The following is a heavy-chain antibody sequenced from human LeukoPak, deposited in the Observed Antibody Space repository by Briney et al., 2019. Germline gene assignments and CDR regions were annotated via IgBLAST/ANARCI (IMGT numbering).Heavy chain of an antibody. J-gene: IGHJ4*02. Sequence: GGSLRLSCAASGLTVSSNYMSWVRQAPGKGLEWVSVIYSGGSTYYADSVKGRFTISRDNSKNTLYLQMNSLRAEDTAVYYCARGYCGGDCYSGGYFDYWGQGTLVTVSS. CDR2: IYSGGST. CDR3: ARGYCGGDCYSGGYFDY. CDR1: GLTVSSNY. V-gene: IGHV3-53*01. D-gene: IGHD2-21*02.